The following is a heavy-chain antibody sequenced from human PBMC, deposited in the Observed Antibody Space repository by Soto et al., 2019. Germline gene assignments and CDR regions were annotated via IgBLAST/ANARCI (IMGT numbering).Heavy chain of an antibody. Sequence: QVQLVESGGGVVQPGRSLRLSCAASGFTFSSYGIHWVRQAPGKGLEWVAVIWYDGSNKYYADSVKGRFTISRDNSKNTLYLQMNSLRAEDTAVYYCARDRGWSNWFDPWGQGTLVTVSS. V-gene: IGHV3-33*01. CDR2: IWYDGSNK. CDR1: GFTFSSYG. J-gene: IGHJ5*02. CDR3: ARDRGWSNWFDP. D-gene: IGHD6-19*01.